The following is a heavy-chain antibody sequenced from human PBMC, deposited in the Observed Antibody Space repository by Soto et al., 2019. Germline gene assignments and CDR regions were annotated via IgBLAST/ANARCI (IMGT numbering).Heavy chain of an antibody. J-gene: IGHJ4*02. CDR2: IHRGGST. Sequence: PGGCLRLSCAASGFAVGNNYMSWVCQAPGKGLEWVSIIHRGGSTSYADSVKGRFTISRDSSKNILYLQINGLTADDTAVYYCARSANTYGSPFDYWGQGALVTVSS. CDR3: ARSANTYGSPFDY. V-gene: IGHV3-66*01. CDR1: GFAVGNNY. D-gene: IGHD3-10*01.